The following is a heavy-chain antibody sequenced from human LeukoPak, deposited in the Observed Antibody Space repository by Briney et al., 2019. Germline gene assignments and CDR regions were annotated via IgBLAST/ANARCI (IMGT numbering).Heavy chain of an antibody. CDR2: INPKTDGS. Sequence: ASVKVSCKASGYTFTDYYIHWVRQAPGQGLEWMGWINPKTDGSDCALKFYGRVTMTRDTAISTAYMELGRPTTDDTDVYYCARDLMATVTNWFDPWGQGTLVTVSS. J-gene: IGHJ5*02. V-gene: IGHV1-2*02. CDR3: ARDLMATVTNWFDP. D-gene: IGHD4-17*01. CDR1: GYTFTDYY.